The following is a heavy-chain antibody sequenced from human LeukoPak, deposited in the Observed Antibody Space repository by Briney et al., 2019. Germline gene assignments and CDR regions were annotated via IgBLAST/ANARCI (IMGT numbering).Heavy chain of an antibody. J-gene: IGHJ4*02. CDR1: GFTFNNAW. V-gene: IGHV3-15*01. CDR3: TTRTTVTTMGTDY. CDR2: IKSKTDGGTA. D-gene: IGHD4-17*01. Sequence: GGSLRLSCAASGFTFNNAWMSWVRQAPGKGLEWVGLIKSKTDGGTADYVTPVKGRFTISRDDSKNTLFLQMNSLKTEDTAVYYCTTRTTVTTMGTDYWGQGTLVTVSS.